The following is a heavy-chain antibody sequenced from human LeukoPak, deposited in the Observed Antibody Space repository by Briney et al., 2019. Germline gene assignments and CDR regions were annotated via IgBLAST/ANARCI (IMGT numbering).Heavy chain of an antibody. CDR3: VRCVSRCAVVDPFWYTEL. V-gene: IGHV1-46*01. Sequence: ASVKPSCKPSGFTFTIISIHCVRHGPGQGLEWMGIINPSGGSTSYAQTFQGRVTMTRDTSTNTVYMELSSLRSEDTAGFYCVRCVSRCAVVDPFWYTELWGRGNLVTVSS. J-gene: IGHJ2*01. CDR1: GFTFTIIS. D-gene: IGHD2-15*01. CDR2: INPSGGST.